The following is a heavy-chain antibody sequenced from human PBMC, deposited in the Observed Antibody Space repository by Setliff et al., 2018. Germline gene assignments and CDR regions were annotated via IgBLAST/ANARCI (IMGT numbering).Heavy chain of an antibody. CDR3: ARFVVVPAEHFDY. Sequence: PEGSLRLSCAASGFTFSDSYMSWIRQAPGKGLEWVSYISSSASTIYYADSVKGRFTNSRDNAKNSLYLQMNSLRAEDTAVYYCARFVVVPAEHFDYWGQGTLVTVS. CDR2: ISSSASTI. J-gene: IGHJ4*02. CDR1: GFTFSDSY. V-gene: IGHV3-11*04. D-gene: IGHD2-2*01.